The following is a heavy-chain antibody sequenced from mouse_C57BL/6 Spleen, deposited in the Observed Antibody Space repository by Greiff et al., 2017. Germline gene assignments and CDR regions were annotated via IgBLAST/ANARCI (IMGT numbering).Heavy chain of an antibody. CDR1: GYTFTSYW. V-gene: IGHV1-52*01. D-gene: IGHD2-5*01. CDR2: IDPSDSET. Sequence: VQLQQPGAELVRPGSSVKLSCKASGYTFTSYWMHWVKQRPIQGLEWIGNIDPSDSETHYNQKFKDKATLTVDKSSSTAYMQLSSLTSEDSAVYYCARGDSNFAWFAYWGQGTLVTVSA. CDR3: ARGDSNFAWFAY. J-gene: IGHJ3*01.